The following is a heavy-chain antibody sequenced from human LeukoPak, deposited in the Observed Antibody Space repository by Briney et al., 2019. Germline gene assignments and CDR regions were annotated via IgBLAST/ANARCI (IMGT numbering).Heavy chain of an antibody. J-gene: IGHJ4*02. V-gene: IGHV3-7*03. CDR3: ARGCNRAACPYYFDC. Sequence: GSLRLSCAASEFTFDTYWMSWVRQAPGKGLEWVATMKQDGSEKHHLDSVRGRFTISRDNAKNSLYLEMNGLRAEDTAVYYCARGCNRAACPYYFDCWGQGALVTVSS. D-gene: IGHD2-8*01. CDR2: MKQDGSEK. CDR1: EFTFDTYW.